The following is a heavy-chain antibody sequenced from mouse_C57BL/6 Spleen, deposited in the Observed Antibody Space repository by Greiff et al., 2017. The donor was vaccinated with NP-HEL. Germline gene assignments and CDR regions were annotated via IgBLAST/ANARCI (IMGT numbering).Heavy chain of an antibody. Sequence: EVKLMESGGGLVKPGGSLKLSCAASGFTFSSYAMSWVRQTPEKRLEWVATISDGGSYTYYPDNVKGRFTISRDNAKNNLYLQMSHLKSEDTAMYYCARDNDYYERGFAYWGQGTLVTVSA. J-gene: IGHJ3*01. D-gene: IGHD1-1*01. CDR3: ARDNDYYERGFAY. V-gene: IGHV5-4*01. CDR1: GFTFSSYA. CDR2: ISDGGSYT.